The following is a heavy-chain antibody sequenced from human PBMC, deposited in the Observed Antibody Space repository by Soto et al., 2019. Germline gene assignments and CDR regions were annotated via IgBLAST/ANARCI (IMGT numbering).Heavy chain of an antibody. J-gene: IGHJ5*02. CDR3: ARGSPDNWFDP. CDR1: GGSFSGYY. Sequence: KPSETLSLTCAVYGGSFSGYYWSWIRQPPGKGLEWIGEINHSGSTNYNPSLKSRVTISVDTSKNQFSLKLSSVTAADTAVYYCARGSPDNWFDPWGQGTLVTVSS. V-gene: IGHV4-34*01. CDR2: INHSGST.